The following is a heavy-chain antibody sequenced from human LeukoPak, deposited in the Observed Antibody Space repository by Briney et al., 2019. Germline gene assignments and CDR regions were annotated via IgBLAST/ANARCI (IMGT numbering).Heavy chain of an antibody. V-gene: IGHV4-34*01. D-gene: IGHD3-10*01. Sequence: SESLSLTCAVYGGSFSGYYWSWIRQPLGKGLEWIGEINHSGSTNYNPSLKSRVTISVDTSKNQFSLKLSSVTAADTAVYYCARGRGHLGPSFDYWGQGTLVTVSS. CDR2: INHSGST. J-gene: IGHJ4*02. CDR1: GGSFSGYY. CDR3: ARGRGHLGPSFDY.